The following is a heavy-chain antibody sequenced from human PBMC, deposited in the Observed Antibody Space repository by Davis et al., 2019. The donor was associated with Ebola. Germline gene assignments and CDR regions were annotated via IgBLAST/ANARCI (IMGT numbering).Heavy chain of an antibody. J-gene: IGHJ6*02. CDR3: ARISCTSTSCYSGNYYYYYGVDV. CDR2: IGGSGTYT. V-gene: IGHV3-23*01. Sequence: GESLKISCAASGFTFTTYAMSWVRQAPGKGLEWVSTIGGSGTYTYYADSVKVRFTISRDNSKNTLYLEMSSLRAEDTAIYYCARISCTSTSCYSGNYYYYYGVDVWGQGTTVTVSS. D-gene: IGHD2-2*01. CDR1: GFTFTTYA.